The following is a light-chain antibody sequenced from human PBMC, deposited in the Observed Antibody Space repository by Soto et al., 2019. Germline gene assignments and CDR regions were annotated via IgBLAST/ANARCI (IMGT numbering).Light chain of an antibody. CDR1: QSISSW. CDR2: EAS. CDR3: QQYSTYPYT. Sequence: DIQMTQSPSTLSASVGGRVTITCRASQSISSWLAWYQQKPGKAPKLLIYEASSLESGVPIRFSGSGSGTEFTLTVSTLQPDDFATYYCQQYSTYPYTFGQGTKPEIK. V-gene: IGKV1-5*03. J-gene: IGKJ2*01.